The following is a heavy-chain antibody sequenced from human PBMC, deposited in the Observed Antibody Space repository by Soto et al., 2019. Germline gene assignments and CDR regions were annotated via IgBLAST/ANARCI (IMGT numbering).Heavy chain of an antibody. D-gene: IGHD3-22*01. CDR3: ARVDYYASYGMDV. V-gene: IGHV1-46*01. CDR2: INPSGGST. J-gene: IGHJ6*02. CDR1: GYTFTSYY. Sequence: QVQLVHSGAEVKKPGASVKVSCKASGYTFTSYYMHWVRQAPGQGLEWMGIINPSGGSTSYAQKFQCRVTMGRDTSTSTVDMELSILRAEDTDVYYCARVDYYASYGMDVWGQGTTVTVS.